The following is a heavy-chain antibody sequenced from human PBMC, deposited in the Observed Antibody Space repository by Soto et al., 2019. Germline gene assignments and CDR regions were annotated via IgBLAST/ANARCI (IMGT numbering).Heavy chain of an antibody. J-gene: IGHJ4*02. V-gene: IGHV1-18*01. CDR3: ASAQQWLVPDY. Sequence: GASVKVSCKASGDTFTSYDINWVRQATGQGLEWMGWISAYSGNTNYAQKFQGRVTMTTDTSTSTAYMELRSLRSDDTAVYYCASAQQWLVPDYWGQGTLVTVSS. CDR1: GDTFTSYD. D-gene: IGHD6-19*01. CDR2: ISAYSGNT.